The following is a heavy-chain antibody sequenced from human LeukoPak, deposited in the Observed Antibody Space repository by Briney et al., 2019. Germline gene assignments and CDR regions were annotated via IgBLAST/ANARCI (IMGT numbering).Heavy chain of an antibody. J-gene: IGHJ4*02. Sequence: ASVKVSCKASGYTFTTYYIHWVRQAPGEGLQWMAMINPSVGSASYAQKFQDRVTLTRDTSTGTVYMELSGLTSEDTAVYYCARDELGYYDSSGYSGYFDYWGQGTLVTVSS. CDR3: ARDELGYYDSSGYSGYFDY. V-gene: IGHV1-46*01. CDR2: INPSVGSA. CDR1: GYTFTTYY. D-gene: IGHD3-22*01.